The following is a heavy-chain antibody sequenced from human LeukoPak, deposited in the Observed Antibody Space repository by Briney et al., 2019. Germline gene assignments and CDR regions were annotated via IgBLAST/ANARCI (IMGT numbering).Heavy chain of an antibody. CDR3: AKDMATVTTSYYYGMDV. V-gene: IGHV3-43*01. D-gene: IGHD4-17*01. CDR2: ISWDGGST. J-gene: IGHJ6*02. Sequence: GGSLRLSCAASGFTFDDYTMHWVRQAPGKGLEWVSLISWDGGSTYYADSVKGRFTISRDNSKNSLYLQMNSLRTEDTALYYCAKDMATVTTSYYYGMDVWGQGTTVTVSS. CDR1: GFTFDDYT.